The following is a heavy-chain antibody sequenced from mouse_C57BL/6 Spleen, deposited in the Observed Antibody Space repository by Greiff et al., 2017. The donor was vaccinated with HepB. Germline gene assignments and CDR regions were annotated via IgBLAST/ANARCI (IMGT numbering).Heavy chain of an antibody. CDR3: ARALYYGNYGYFDV. D-gene: IGHD2-1*01. Sequence: VQLQQSGAELVRPGTSVKVSCKASGYAFTNYLIEWVKQRPGQGLEWIGVINPGSGGTNYNEKFKGKATLTADKSSSTAYMQLSSLTSEDSAVYFWARALYYGNYGYFDVLGTGTTVTVSA. J-gene: IGHJ1*03. V-gene: IGHV1-54*01. CDR1: GYAFTNYL. CDR2: INPGSGGT.